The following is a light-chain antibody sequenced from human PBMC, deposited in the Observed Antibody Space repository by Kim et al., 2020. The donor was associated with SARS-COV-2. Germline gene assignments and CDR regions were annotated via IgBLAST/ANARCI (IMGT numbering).Light chain of an antibody. Sequence: ASVGDSVTITCQASQDISTYLNWYQVKPGQAPKLLIYDVSNLQAGVSSNFSGSGSGTAFVFTISYLRPEDVATYFCQQHDFLPYTFGQGTKVDIK. CDR1: QDISTY. CDR2: DVS. J-gene: IGKJ2*01. CDR3: QQHDFLPYT. V-gene: IGKV1-33*01.